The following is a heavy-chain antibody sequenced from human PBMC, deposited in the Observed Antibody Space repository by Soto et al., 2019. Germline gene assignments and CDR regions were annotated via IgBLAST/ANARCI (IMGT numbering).Heavy chain of an antibody. D-gene: IGHD3-3*01. CDR2: ISYDGSNK. V-gene: IGHV3-30*18. CDR3: AKDVLRFLEWLAFYGMDV. J-gene: IGHJ6*02. CDR1: GFTFSSYG. Sequence: QVQLVESGGGVVQPGRSLRLSCAASGFTFSSYGMHWVRQAPGKGLEWVAVISYDGSNKYYADSVKGRFTISRDNSKNTLDVQMNSLRADDTAVYYCAKDVLRFLEWLAFYGMDVWGQGTTVTVSS.